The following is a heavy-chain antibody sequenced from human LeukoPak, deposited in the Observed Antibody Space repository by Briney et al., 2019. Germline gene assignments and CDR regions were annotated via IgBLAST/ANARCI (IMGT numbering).Heavy chain of an antibody. CDR3: ARTGAGPFDY. J-gene: IGHJ4*02. CDR2: IIPIFGTA. D-gene: IGHD6-19*01. Sequence: ASVKVSCKASGGTFSSYAISWVRQAPGQGLEWMGEIIPIFGTANYAQKFQGRVTITADESTSTAYMELSSLRSEDTAVYYCARTGAGPFDYWGQGTLVTVSS. V-gene: IGHV1-69*13. CDR1: GGTFSSYA.